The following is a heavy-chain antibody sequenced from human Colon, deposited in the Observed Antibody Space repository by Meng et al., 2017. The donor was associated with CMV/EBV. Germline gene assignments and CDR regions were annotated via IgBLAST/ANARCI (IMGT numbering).Heavy chain of an antibody. CDR3: AHRLRGSLDYYDSSGYYPDAFDI. Sequence: SGPTLVKPTQTLTLTCTFSGFSLSTSGVGVGWIRQPPGKALEWLALIYWNDDKRYSPSLKSRLTITKVTSKNQVVLTMTNMDPVDTATYYCAHRLRGSLDYYDSSGYYPDAFDIWGQGTMVTVSS. D-gene: IGHD3-22*01. V-gene: IGHV2-5*01. CDR2: IYWNDDK. J-gene: IGHJ3*02. CDR1: GFSLSTSGVG.